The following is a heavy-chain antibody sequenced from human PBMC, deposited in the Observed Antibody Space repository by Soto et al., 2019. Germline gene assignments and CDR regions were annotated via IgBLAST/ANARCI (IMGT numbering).Heavy chain of an antibody. CDR3: ARRREGAPDY. Sequence: SETRSLTGTVSGGYISSSSYYWGWIRQPPGKGLEWIGSIYYSGSTYYNPSLKSRVTISVDTSKNQFSLKLSSVTAADTAVYYCARRREGAPDYWGQGTLVTVSS. CDR2: IYYSGST. J-gene: IGHJ4*02. CDR1: GGYISSSSYY. V-gene: IGHV4-39*01.